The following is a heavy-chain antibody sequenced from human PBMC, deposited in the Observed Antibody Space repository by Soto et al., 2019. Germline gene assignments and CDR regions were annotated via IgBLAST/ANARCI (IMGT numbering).Heavy chain of an antibody. V-gene: IGHV6-1*01. CDR1: GDSVSSNSVT. J-gene: IGHJ5*02. Sequence: QVQLQQSGPGLVKPSQTLSLTCAISGDSVSSNSVTWNWIRQSPSRGLEWLGRTYYRSYWYSDYAASVRSRITINADTSNNQFSLHLNSVTPEDTAVYYCVRLIGNSWLDPWGQGTLVTVSS. CDR2: TYYRSYWYS. CDR3: VRLIGNSWLDP. D-gene: IGHD2-8*01.